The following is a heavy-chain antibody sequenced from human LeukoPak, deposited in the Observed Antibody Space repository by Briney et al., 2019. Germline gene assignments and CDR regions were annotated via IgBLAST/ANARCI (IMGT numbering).Heavy chain of an antibody. D-gene: IGHD4-17*01. CDR2: IYYSGST. CDR3: ARGWNDYGDYVPDY. V-gene: IGHV4-31*03. CDR1: GGSISSGGYY. J-gene: IGHJ4*02. Sequence: PSETLSLTCTVSGGSISSGGYYWSWIRQHPGKGLEWIGYIYYSGSTYYNPSLKSRVTISVDTSKNQFSLKLSSVTAADTAVYYCARGWNDYGDYVPDYWGQGTLVTVSS.